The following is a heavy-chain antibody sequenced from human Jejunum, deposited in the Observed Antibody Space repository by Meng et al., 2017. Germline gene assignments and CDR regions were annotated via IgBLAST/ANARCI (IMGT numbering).Heavy chain of an antibody. V-gene: IGHV3-7*01. D-gene: IGHD3-16*02. J-gene: IGHJ4*02. CDR3: ARDPHRYTLGYGTVED. Sequence: GESLKIFCAASGFTFSSSWMTWVRRAPGKGLEWVANINPNGSAKHYADSVRGRFTISKDNAENSIYLQLTSLRADDTAVYYCARDPHRYTLGYGTVEDWGQGALVTVSS. CDR2: INPNGSAK. CDR1: GFTFSSSW.